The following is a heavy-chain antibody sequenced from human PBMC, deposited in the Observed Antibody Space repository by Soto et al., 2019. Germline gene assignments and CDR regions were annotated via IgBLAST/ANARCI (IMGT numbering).Heavy chain of an antibody. CDR1: GFSLSNAGLG. CDR2: IFSNDEK. D-gene: IGHD6-13*01. CDR3: ASTYSTSWYWFDP. V-gene: IGHV2-26*04. J-gene: IGHJ5*02. Sequence: QVTVKESGPVLVKPTETLTLTCTVSGFSLSNAGLGVSWIRQPPGKALEWLAHIFSNDEKSYSTSLKSRLTISQDTPKSQLVLTMTNMDPVDTATYYCASTYSTSWYWFDPWGQGTLVTVSS.